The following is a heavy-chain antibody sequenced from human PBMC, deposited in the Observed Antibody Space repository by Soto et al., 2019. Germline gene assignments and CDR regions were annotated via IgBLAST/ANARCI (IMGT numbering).Heavy chain of an antibody. Sequence: QVQLQESGPGLVKPSGTLSLTCAVSGGSISSSNWWSWVRQPPGKGLEWIGEISHSGSTNYNPSLKRRVTISVDKSKNQFSLKLSSVPAADTAVYYCARVSGSYYYGMDVWGQGTTVTVSS. V-gene: IGHV4-4*02. D-gene: IGHD3-10*01. J-gene: IGHJ6*02. CDR1: GGSISSSNW. CDR3: ARVSGSYYYGMDV. CDR2: ISHSGST.